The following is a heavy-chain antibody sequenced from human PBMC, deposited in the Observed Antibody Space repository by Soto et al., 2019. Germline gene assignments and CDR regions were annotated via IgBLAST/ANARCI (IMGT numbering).Heavy chain of an antibody. Sequence: EVQLVESGGGLVQPGGSLRLSCAASGFSLNNNYMNWVRQAPGKGLEWVSIIYTGGSTYYADSVKGRFTISRDDFKNTLDLQMNSLRAEDTGVYYCAAPTYWGQGTLVTVSS. CDR2: IYTGGST. V-gene: IGHV3-66*01. CDR1: GFSLNNNY. J-gene: IGHJ4*01. CDR3: AAPTY.